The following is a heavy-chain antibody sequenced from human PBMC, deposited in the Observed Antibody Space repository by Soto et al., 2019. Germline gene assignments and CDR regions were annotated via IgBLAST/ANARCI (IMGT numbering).Heavy chain of an antibody. V-gene: IGHV4-59*08. CDR3: ARLYYYGSGSNFDY. Sequence: QVQLQESGPGLVKPSETLSLTCTVSGGSISSYYWSWIRQPPGKGLEWIGYIYYSGSTNYNPSLKSRVTISVDTSKNQFSLKLSSVTAADTAVYYWARLYYYGSGSNFDYWGQGTLVTVSS. D-gene: IGHD3-10*01. CDR1: GGSISSYY. CDR2: IYYSGST. J-gene: IGHJ4*02.